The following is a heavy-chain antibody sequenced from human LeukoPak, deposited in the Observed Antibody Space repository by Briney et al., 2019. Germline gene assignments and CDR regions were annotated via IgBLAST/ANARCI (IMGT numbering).Heavy chain of an antibody. Sequence: PGGSLRLSCAASGFTFSGSAMHWVRQASGKGLEWVAVISYDGSNKYYADSVKGRFTISRDNSKNTLYLHMNSLRAEDTAVYYCARPEFDILTGYYSLFDYWGQGTLVTVSS. V-gene: IGHV3-30-3*01. J-gene: IGHJ4*02. D-gene: IGHD3-9*01. CDR1: GFTFSGSA. CDR3: ARPEFDILTGYYSLFDY. CDR2: ISYDGSNK.